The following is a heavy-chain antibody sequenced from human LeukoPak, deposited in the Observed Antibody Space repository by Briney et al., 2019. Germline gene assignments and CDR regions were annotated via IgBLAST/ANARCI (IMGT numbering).Heavy chain of an antibody. CDR3: ARYDSTWDNFDY. CDR2: IHTSGST. Sequence: SETLSLTCTVSGGSINAYYWTWIRQPAGEGLEWIGRIHTSGSTYYNPSLKGRALMTLDKPNNQFSLELKSLTAAETAVYYCARYDSTWDNFDYWGQGTLVTVSS. CDR1: GGSINAYY. D-gene: IGHD3-22*01. V-gene: IGHV4-4*07. J-gene: IGHJ4*02.